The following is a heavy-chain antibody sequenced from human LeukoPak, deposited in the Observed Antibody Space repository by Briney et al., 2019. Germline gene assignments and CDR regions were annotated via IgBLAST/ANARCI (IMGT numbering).Heavy chain of an antibody. D-gene: IGHD6-19*01. Sequence: HPGGSLRLSCAASGFTFSSYWMSWVRQAPGKGLEWVANIKQDGSEKYYVDSVKGRFTISRDNAKNSLYLQMNSLRAEDTAVYYCARVPVAGTERQDAFDIWGQGTMVTVSS. J-gene: IGHJ3*02. CDR3: ARVPVAGTERQDAFDI. CDR2: IKQDGSEK. CDR1: GFTFSSYW. V-gene: IGHV3-7*01.